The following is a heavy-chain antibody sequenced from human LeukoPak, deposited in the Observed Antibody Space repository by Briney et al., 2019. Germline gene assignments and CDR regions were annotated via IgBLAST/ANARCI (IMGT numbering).Heavy chain of an antibody. CDR1: GFTVSSNY. J-gene: IGHJ6*03. CDR3: ARVYYGSGSLHYYYYYMDV. V-gene: IGHV3-53*01. Sequence: GSLRLSCAASGFTVSSNYMSWVRQAPGKGLEWVAVVYSGGRTYYADSVKGRFTISRDNSKNTLYLQMNSLRAEDTAVYYCARVYYGSGSLHYYYYYMDVWGKGTTVTISS. CDR2: VYSGGRT. D-gene: IGHD3-10*01.